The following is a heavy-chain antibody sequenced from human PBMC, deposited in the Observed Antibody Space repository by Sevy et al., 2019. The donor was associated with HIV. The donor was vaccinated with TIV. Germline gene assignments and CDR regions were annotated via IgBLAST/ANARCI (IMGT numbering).Heavy chain of an antibody. CDR1: GYTLTKLS. CDR3: ATTKDYYENSGCPFDY. V-gene: IGHV1-24*01. D-gene: IGHD3-22*01. Sequence: ASVMVSCKVSGYTLTKLSMHWVRQAPGKGLAWMGSFDPEDGETLYAQKLQGRVIMTEDTSTDTAYMEVNSLRSEDTAVYYCATTKDYYENSGCPFDYWGQGTLVTVSS. CDR2: FDPEDGET. J-gene: IGHJ4*02.